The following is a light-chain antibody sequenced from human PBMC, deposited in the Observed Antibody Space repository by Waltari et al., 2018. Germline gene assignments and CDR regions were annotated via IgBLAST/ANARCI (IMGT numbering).Light chain of an antibody. CDR1: QGVASY. CDR3: QRYPAAPYT. V-gene: IGKV1-27*01. Sequence: DIQMTQSPSSLSASVGDTVTITCRASQGVASYLAWYQQKPGQPPKVLVYSASILPSWVPGRFRGSGSGTEFSLTINGLQAEDVATYYCQRYPAAPYTFGQGTKVEIK. CDR2: SAS. J-gene: IGKJ2*01.